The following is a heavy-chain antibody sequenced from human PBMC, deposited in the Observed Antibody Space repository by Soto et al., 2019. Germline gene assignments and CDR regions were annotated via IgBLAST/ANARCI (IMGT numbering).Heavy chain of an antibody. J-gene: IGHJ4*02. CDR1: GYVFNHYG. CDR3: ARWGGSRSSGYYIDY. Sequence: QVQLVESGGGVVQPGRSLRLSCAASGYVFNHYGMHWVRQALGKGLEWVTLTSYDGTNKQYADSVKGRFTISRDDSKNTVYLQMNSLRVDDTAAYYGARWGGSRSSGYYIDYWGQGTLVTVSS. CDR2: TSYDGTNK. D-gene: IGHD3-10*01. V-gene: IGHV3-33*01.